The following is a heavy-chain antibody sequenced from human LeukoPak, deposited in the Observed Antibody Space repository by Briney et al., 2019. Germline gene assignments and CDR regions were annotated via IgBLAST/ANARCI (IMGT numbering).Heavy chain of an antibody. CDR1: GFILSTYV. Sequence: GGSLRLSCAASGFILSTYVMSWVRQAPGKGLEWVSTISSSGGYTYFADSVKGRFTISRDNSKNTLYLQMNSLRAEDTAVYHCAKEIYYDSTGPQYWGQGTLVTVSS. CDR3: AKEIYYDSTGPQY. CDR2: ISSSGGYT. J-gene: IGHJ4*02. D-gene: IGHD3-22*01. V-gene: IGHV3-23*01.